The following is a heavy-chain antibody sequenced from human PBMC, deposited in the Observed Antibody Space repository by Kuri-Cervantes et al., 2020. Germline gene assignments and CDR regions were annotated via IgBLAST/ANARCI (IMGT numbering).Heavy chain of an antibody. CDR1: GGSISSYY. CDR3: VRNRESSGWQHYFDY. D-gene: IGHD6-19*01. J-gene: IGHJ4*02. CDR2: IYHSGSI. Sequence: SETLSLTCTVSGGSISSYYWGWIRQPPGKGLEWIGNIYHSGSIYYNPSLKSRVTISLDTSKNQFSLSLTSVTAADTAMYYCVRNRESSGWQHYFDYWGQGTLVTVSS. V-gene: IGHV4-59*08.